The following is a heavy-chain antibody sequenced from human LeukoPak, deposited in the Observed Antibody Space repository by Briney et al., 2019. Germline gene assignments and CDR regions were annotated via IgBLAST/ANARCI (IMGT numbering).Heavy chain of an antibody. D-gene: IGHD2-2*01. CDR2: ITYDGSNK. V-gene: IGHV3-30*03. CDR1: GLSFKDYN. Sequence: GGSLRLSCAASGLSFKDYNMHWVRQAPGKGLEWVAVITYDGSNKYYTDSVKGRFTISRDNAKNTLYLQMNSLRVEDTAVYYCARDLVVTSGYWGQGTLVTVSS. J-gene: IGHJ4*02. CDR3: ARDLVVTSGY.